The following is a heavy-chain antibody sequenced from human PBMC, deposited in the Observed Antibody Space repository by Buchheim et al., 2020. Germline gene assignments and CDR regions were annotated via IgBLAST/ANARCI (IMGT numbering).Heavy chain of an antibody. V-gene: IGHV3-7*01. J-gene: IGHJ5*02. CDR3: VTGRTNWNH. CDR1: GFTFSNTW. D-gene: IGHD2-8*01. CDR2: IKQDGSEK. Sequence: EVQLVESGGGLVQPGESLRLSCATSGFTFSNTWMSWVRQAPGKGPEWVGNIKQDGSEKNYVDSVKGRFTISRDNAKNALYLQMNSLRVEDTAVYYCVTGRTNWNHWGQGTL.